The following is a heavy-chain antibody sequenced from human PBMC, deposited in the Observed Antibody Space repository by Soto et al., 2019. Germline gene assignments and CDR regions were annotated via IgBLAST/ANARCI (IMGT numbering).Heavy chain of an antibody. J-gene: IGHJ6*02. CDR2: IYYSGST. CDR1: SGSFSDGTYY. Sequence: XATLSLTFTVSSGSFSDGTYYWSWIRQPPGKGLEWIGYIYYSGSTNYNPSLKSRVTISLDTSKNQFSLNLSSVTAADTAVYYCARVHSYYYYYGMDVWGQGTTVTVSS. CDR3: ARVHSYYYYYGMDV. V-gene: IGHV4-61*01.